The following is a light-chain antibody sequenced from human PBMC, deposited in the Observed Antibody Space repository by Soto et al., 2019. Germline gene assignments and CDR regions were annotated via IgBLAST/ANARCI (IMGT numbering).Light chain of an antibody. CDR3: SSYTSSSTYV. V-gene: IGLV2-14*03. J-gene: IGLJ1*01. CDR2: DDT. CDR1: SSDVGAYNH. Sequence: QSALTQPASVSGSPGQSITISCTGTSSDVGAYNHVSWYQQHPGKAPKVIIYDDTNRPSGVSNNFSGSKSGNTASLTISGLQAEDEADYYCSSYTSSSTYVFGTGTKVTVL.